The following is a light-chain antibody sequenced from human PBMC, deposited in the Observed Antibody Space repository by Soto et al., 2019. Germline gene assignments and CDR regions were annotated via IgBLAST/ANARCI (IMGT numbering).Light chain of an antibody. CDR2: DVT. CDR1: SSDIGDYDY. CDR3: SSYTSSSTVV. Sequence: QSALTQPASVSGSPGQSITISCTGTSSDIGDYDYVSWYQHLPGKAPKLLIFDVTHRPSGVSDRFSGSKSGNTASLTISGLQAEDEADYYCSSYTSSSTVVFGGGTKVTVL. J-gene: IGLJ2*01. V-gene: IGLV2-14*01.